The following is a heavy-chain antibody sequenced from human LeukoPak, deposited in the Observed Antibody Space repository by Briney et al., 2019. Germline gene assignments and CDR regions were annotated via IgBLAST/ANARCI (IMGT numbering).Heavy chain of an antibody. D-gene: IGHD3-22*01. CDR3: VGGSRITMIPEIYYDY. Sequence: GASVKVSCKASGYTFTACYMHWVRLAPGQGPEWVGWINPNSGGTNYAQKFQGRVTMTRDTSINTAYMELSSLRADDTAVYYCVGGSRITMIPEIYYDYWGQGTLVTVSS. CDR1: GYTFTACY. V-gene: IGHV1-2*02. J-gene: IGHJ4*02. CDR2: INPNSGGT.